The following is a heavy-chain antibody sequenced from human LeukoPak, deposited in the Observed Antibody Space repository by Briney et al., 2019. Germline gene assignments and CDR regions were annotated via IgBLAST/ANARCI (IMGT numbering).Heavy chain of an antibody. CDR3: ARDPSYYDILTGYSRPNPFDY. J-gene: IGHJ4*02. CDR1: GYTFTSYG. D-gene: IGHD3-9*01. V-gene: IGHV1-18*01. Sequence: ASVKVSCKASGYTFTSYGISWVRQAPGQGLEWMGWISAYNGNTHYEQKPQGRVTMTTDTSTSTAYIELRSLRSDDTAVYYCARDPSYYDILTGYSRPNPFDYWGQGTLVTVSS. CDR2: ISAYNGNT.